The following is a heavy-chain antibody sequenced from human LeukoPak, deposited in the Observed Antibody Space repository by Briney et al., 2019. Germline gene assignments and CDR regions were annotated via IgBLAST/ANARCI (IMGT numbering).Heavy chain of an antibody. D-gene: IGHD6-13*01. Sequence: SETLSLTCTVSGGSISSSSYYWGWIRQPPGKGLEWIGSIYYSGSTYYNPSLKSRVTISVDTSKNQFSLKLSSVTAADTAVYYCAKEPHHSSSWYYYYYYMDVWGKGTTVTVSS. CDR2: IYYSGST. CDR3: AKEPHHSSSWYYYYYYMDV. CDR1: GGSISSSSYY. J-gene: IGHJ6*03. V-gene: IGHV4-39*07.